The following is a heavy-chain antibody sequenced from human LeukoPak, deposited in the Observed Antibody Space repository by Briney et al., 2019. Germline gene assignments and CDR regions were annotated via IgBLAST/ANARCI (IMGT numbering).Heavy chain of an antibody. CDR1: GSTLSSYW. CDR3: TTSKAIYVFDI. V-gene: IGHV3-7*01. J-gene: IGHJ3*02. CDR2: IKQDGSEK. D-gene: IGHD3-9*01. Sequence: RAGGSLRLSCAASGSTLSSYWMSWVRQAPGKGLEWVANIKQDGSEKYYVDSVKGRFTISRDNAKNTLYLQMNSLRAEDTALYYCTTSKAIYVFDIWGQGTMVTVSS.